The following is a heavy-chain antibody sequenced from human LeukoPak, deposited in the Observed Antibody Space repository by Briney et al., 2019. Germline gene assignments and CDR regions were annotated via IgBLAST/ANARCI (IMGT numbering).Heavy chain of an antibody. D-gene: IGHD3-22*01. CDR3: ARDPKNTYYYDSSGFDY. J-gene: IGHJ4*02. CDR1: GFSFSSYS. Sequence: GGSLRLSCAASGFSFSSYSMTWVRQAPGKGLEWVSNIRRNGGDRYYADSVKGRFTISRDNAKNSLYLQMNSLRAEDTAMHYCARDPKNTYYYDSSGFDYWGQGTLVTVSS. CDR2: IRRNGGDR. V-gene: IGHV3-21*01.